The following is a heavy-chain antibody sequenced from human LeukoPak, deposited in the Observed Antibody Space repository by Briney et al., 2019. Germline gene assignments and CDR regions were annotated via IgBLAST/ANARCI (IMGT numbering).Heavy chain of an antibody. D-gene: IGHD5-12*01. CDR1: GASISSFH. J-gene: IGHJ4*02. CDR3: ARTISGYFFDY. V-gene: IGHV4-59*01. CDR2: IYYTGTT. Sequence: PSETLSLTCTVSGASISSFHWSWVRQPPGKGLEWIAYIYYTGTTRYNPSLKSRVTISLDASKNQSSLQLSSVTAADTAVYYCARTISGYFFDYWGQGTLVTVSS.